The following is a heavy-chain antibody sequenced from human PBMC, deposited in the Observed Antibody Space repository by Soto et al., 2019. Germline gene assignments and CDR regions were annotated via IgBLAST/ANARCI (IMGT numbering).Heavy chain of an antibody. J-gene: IGHJ6*02. V-gene: IGHV3-21*01. D-gene: IGHD2-2*02. CDR3: AIGIDKYQLLYFSLGESGMDV. CDR2: ISSSSSYI. Sequence: PGRSLRLSCAASGFTFSSYSMNLVRQAPGKGLECVSSISSSSSYIYYADSVKGRFTISRDNAKNSLYLQINSLRAEDTAVYYCAIGIDKYQLLYFSLGESGMDVWGQGTTVTVSS. CDR1: GFTFSSYS.